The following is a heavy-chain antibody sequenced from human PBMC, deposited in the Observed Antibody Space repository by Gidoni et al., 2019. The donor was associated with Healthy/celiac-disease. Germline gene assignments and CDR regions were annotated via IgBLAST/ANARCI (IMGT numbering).Heavy chain of an antibody. D-gene: IGHD5-18*01. V-gene: IGHV3-66*01. Sequence: EVQLVESGGGLVQPGGSLRLSCAASGFTVSSNYMIWVRQAPGKGLELVSVIYGGGSPYYADSVKGRFTISRDNSKNTLYLQMNSLRAEDTAVYYCARRPEWDGYSGWGQGTLVTVSS. J-gene: IGHJ4*02. CDR1: GFTVSSNY. CDR2: IYGGGSP. CDR3: ARRPEWDGYSG.